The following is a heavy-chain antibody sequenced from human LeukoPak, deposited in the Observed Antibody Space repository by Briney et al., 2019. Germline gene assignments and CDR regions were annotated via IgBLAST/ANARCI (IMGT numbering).Heavy chain of an antibody. CDR3: ARDQEGFDY. J-gene: IGHJ4*02. V-gene: IGHV1-46*01. CDR1: GRTFSSYA. CDR2: IYPRDGST. Sequence: ASVTVSCKASGRTFSSYAISWVRQAPGQGLEWMGMIYPRDGSTSYAQKFQGRVTVTRDTSTSTVHMELSGLRSEDTAVYYCARDQEGFDYWGQGTLVTVSS.